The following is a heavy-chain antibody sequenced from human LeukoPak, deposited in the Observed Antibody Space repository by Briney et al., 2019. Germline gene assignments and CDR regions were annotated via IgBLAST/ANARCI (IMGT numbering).Heavy chain of an antibody. Sequence: ASVKVSCKASGGSFSNYAINWVRQAPGQGLEWMGWINPNSGDTNYAQMFQGRVTMTRDTSITTAYMDLSRLRYDDTAVYYCTREESRYGGYVDYWGQGTLVTVSS. D-gene: IGHD5-12*01. J-gene: IGHJ4*02. CDR3: TREESRYGGYVDY. CDR1: GGSFSNYA. CDR2: INPNSGDT. V-gene: IGHV1-2*02.